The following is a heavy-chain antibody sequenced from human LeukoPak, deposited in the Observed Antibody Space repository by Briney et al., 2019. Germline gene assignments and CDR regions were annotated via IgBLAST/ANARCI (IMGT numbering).Heavy chain of an antibody. V-gene: IGHV1-69*04. CDR1: GGTFSSYA. D-gene: IGHD2-2*01. CDR2: IIPILGIA. Sequence: SVKVSCKASGGTFSSYAISWVRQAPGQGLEWMGRIIPILGIANYAQKFQGGVTITADKSTSTAYMELSSLRSEDTAVYYCARSEGCSSTSCPIWEKDYWGQGTLVTVSS. CDR3: ARSEGCSSTSCPIWEKDY. J-gene: IGHJ4*02.